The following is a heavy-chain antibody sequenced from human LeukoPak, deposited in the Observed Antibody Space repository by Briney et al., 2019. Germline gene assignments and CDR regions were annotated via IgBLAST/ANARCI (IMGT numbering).Heavy chain of an antibody. CDR2: INHSGST. Sequence: PSETLSLTCAVYGGSFSGYYWTWIRQPPGKGLEWIGEINHSGSTNYNPSLKSRVTISVDTSKNQFSLKLSSVTAADTAVYYCAREADYYDPFDIWGQGTMVTVSS. J-gene: IGHJ3*02. D-gene: IGHD3-10*01. V-gene: IGHV4-34*01. CDR1: GGSFSGYY. CDR3: AREADYYDPFDI.